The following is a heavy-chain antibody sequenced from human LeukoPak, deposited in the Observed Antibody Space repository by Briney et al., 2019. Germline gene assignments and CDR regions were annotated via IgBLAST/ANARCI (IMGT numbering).Heavy chain of an antibody. V-gene: IGHV4-34*01. CDR2: INHSGST. CDR1: GGSFSGYY. Sequence: SETLSLTCAVYGGSFSGYYGSWIRQPPGKGLEWIGEINHSGSTNYNPSLKSRVTISVDTSKNQFSLKLGSVTAADTAVYYCARLADAFDIWGQGTMVTVSS. J-gene: IGHJ3*02. CDR3: ARLADAFDI.